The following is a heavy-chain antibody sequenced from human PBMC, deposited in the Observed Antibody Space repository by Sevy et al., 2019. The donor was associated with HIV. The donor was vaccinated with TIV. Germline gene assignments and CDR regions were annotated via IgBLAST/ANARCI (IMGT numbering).Heavy chain of an antibody. Sequence: ASVKVSCKASGYTFTGYYMHWVRQAPGQGLEWMGWINPNSGGTNYAQKFQGRVTMTRDTSISTAYMELSRLRSDDTAVYYCARAPHYYDSSGYYGWVDAFDIWGQGTMVIVSS. V-gene: IGHV1-2*02. CDR2: INPNSGGT. J-gene: IGHJ3*02. CDR3: ARAPHYYDSSGYYGWVDAFDI. CDR1: GYTFTGYY. D-gene: IGHD3-22*01.